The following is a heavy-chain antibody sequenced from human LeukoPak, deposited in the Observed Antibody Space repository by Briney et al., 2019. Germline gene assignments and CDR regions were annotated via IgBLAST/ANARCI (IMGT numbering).Heavy chain of an antibody. CDR2: IIPIFGES. J-gene: IGHJ4*01. V-gene: IGHV1-69*02. CDR1: GGTFTTSP. D-gene: IGHD6-19*01. CDR3: ARTDRPFSNGCDY. Sequence: ASVKVSCKASGGTFTTSPVSWVRQAPGQGLEWMGRIIPIFGESNHAHKFQGRLTITADKSTTTVFMELSSLRFEDTAVYYCARTDRPFSNGCDYWGQGTLVTVSS.